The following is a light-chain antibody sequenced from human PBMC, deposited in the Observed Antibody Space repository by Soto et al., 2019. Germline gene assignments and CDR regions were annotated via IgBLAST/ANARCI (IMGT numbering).Light chain of an antibody. CDR2: ATS. Sequence: DIQMTQSPPSLSASVGDRVTITGRASQNIRSYLNWYQQKPGKAPQLLIYATSSLQTGVPSRFSASGSGTDFSLVISDLQPVDSATYYCQQGYSSRWTSGRGTKVEI. CDR1: QNIRSY. CDR3: QQGYSSRWT. J-gene: IGKJ1*01. V-gene: IGKV1-39*01.